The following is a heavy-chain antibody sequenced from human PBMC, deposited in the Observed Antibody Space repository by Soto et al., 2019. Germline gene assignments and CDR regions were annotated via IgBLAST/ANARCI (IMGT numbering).Heavy chain of an antibody. J-gene: IGHJ4*02. CDR1: GFTFSSFA. Sequence: HPGGSLRLSCAASGFTFSSFAMSWVRQAPGKGLEWVSGISRSGGTTYYADSVKGRFTISRDNSKHTLYLQVNSLRAEDTAVYYCAKAPGSGWLFDYWGQGTLVTVSS. CDR3: AKAPGSGWLFDY. V-gene: IGHV3-23*01. CDR2: ISRSGGTT. D-gene: IGHD6-19*01.